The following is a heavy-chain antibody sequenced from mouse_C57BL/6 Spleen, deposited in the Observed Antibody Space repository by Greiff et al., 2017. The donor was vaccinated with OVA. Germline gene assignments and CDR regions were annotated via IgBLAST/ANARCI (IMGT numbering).Heavy chain of an antibody. D-gene: IGHD2-1*01. Sequence: VQLKESGAELVKPGASVKLSCTASGFNIKDYYMPWVKQRTEQGLEWIGRIDPEDGDNKYAPKCQGKATITAETSSNPAYLQLSSLTAEDTAVYYCASRTGKGNFDYWGQGTTLAVSS. J-gene: IGHJ2*01. CDR1: GFNIKDYY. CDR2: IDPEDGDN. V-gene: IGHV14-2*01. CDR3: ASRTGKGNFDY.